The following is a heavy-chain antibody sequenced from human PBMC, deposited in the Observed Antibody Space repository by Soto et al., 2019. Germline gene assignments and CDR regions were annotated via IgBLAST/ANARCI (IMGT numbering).Heavy chain of an antibody. CDR2: INHSGSA. Sequence: SETLSLTCAVYGGSFSGNHWSWIRQPPGKGPEWIGEINHSGSANYNPSLKSRVTISIDTSKKHFSLKLSSVTAADTAVYYCARAYIGLNFDYWGQGTQVTVSS. D-gene: IGHD3-16*01. J-gene: IGHJ4*02. CDR3: ARAYIGLNFDY. V-gene: IGHV4-34*01. CDR1: GGSFSGNH.